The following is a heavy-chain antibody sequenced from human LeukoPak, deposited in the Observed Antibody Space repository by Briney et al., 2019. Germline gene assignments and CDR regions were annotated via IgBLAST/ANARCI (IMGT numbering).Heavy chain of an antibody. CDR1: GFTFSDYW. V-gene: IGHV3-7*03. Sequence: GGSLRLSCAASGFTFSDYWMSWVRQAPGKGLEWVANINQDGGQEYYVGSVKGRFTISRDNAKSSVYLQMNSLRAEDTAVYYCTREMVMIDYWGQGNLVTVSS. CDR3: TREMVMIDY. J-gene: IGHJ4*02. CDR2: INQDGGQE. D-gene: IGHD3-22*01.